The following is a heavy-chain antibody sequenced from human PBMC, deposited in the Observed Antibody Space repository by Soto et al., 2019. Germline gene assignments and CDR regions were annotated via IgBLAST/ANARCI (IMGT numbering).Heavy chain of an antibody. CDR1: GFIFSNYW. CDR2: ISSSSSYI. V-gene: IGHV3-21*01. J-gene: IGHJ6*02. CDR3: ARVVDYYDPYYYYGMDV. D-gene: IGHD3-22*01. Sequence: GGSLRLSCEASGFIFSNYWMHWVRQTPGTGLVWVSRISSSSSYIYYADSVKGRFTISRDNAKNSLYLQMNSLRAEDTAVYYCARVVDYYDPYYYYGMDVWGQGTTVTVSS.